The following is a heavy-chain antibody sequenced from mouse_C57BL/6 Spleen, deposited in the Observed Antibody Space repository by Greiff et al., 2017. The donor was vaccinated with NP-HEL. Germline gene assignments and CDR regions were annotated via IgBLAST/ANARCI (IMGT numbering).Heavy chain of an antibody. CDR1: GYSFTGYY. CDR2: INPSTGGT. V-gene: IGHV1-42*01. CDR3: AREGSTMVTTGHFDY. J-gene: IGHJ2*01. Sequence: EVQLQQSGPELVKPGASVKISCKASGYSFTGYYMNWVKQSPEKSLEWIGEINPSTGGTTYNQKFKAKATLTVDKSSSTAYMQLKSLTSEDSAVYYCAREGSTMVTTGHFDYWGQGTTLTVSS. D-gene: IGHD2-2*01.